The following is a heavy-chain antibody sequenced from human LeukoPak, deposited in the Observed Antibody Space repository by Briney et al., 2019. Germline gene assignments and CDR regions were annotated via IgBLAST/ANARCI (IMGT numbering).Heavy chain of an antibody. CDR3: ARGDGYNFDY. CDR2: IIPIFGTA. J-gene: IGHJ4*02. Sequence: GASVKVSCKASGGTFSSYAISWVRQAPGQGPEWMGGIIPIFGTANYAQKFQGRVTITTDESTSTAYMEPSSLRSEDTAVYYCARGDGYNFDYWGQGTLVTVSS. D-gene: IGHD5-24*01. V-gene: IGHV1-69*05. CDR1: GGTFSSYA.